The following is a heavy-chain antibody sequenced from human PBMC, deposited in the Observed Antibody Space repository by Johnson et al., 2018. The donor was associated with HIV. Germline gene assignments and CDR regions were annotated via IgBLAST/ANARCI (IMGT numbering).Heavy chain of an antibody. J-gene: IGHJ3*02. CDR3: ARGLIAVAGFDAFDI. V-gene: IGHV3-53*01. CDR1: GLNVSSTY. CDR2: MYRGDT. Sequence: VQLVESGGGLIQPGGSLRLSCAASGLNVSSTYMSWVRQAPGKGLEWVSVMYRGDTYYPGSVKGRFTISRENAKNSLYLQMNSLRAGDTAVYYCARGLIAVAGFDAFDIWGQGTMVTVSS. D-gene: IGHD6-19*01.